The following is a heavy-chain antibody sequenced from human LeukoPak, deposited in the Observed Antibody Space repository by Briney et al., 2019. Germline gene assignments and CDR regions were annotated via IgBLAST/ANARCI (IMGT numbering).Heavy chain of an antibody. D-gene: IGHD5-12*01. J-gene: IGHJ3*02. CDR2: IYSGGST. CDR3: ARHSRSGSGGYENAFDI. CDR1: GGSISSSSYY. V-gene: IGHV4-39*01. Sequence: SSETLSLTCTVSGGSISSSSYYWDWIRQSPGKGLEWIGNIYSGGSTYYTPSLKSRVTISVDTSKSQFSLKLSSVTAADTAIYFCARHSRSGSGGYENAFDIWGQGTMVTVSS.